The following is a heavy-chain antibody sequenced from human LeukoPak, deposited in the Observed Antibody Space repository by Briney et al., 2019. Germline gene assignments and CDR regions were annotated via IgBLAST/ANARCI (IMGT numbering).Heavy chain of an antibody. Sequence: SETLSLTCTVSGGSISSGDYYWSWIRQPPGKGLEWIGYIYYSGSTYYNPSLKSRVTISVDTSKNQFSLKLSSVTAADTAVNYCARGVAYCGGDCYQHWGQGTLVTVSS. CDR3: ARGVAYCGGDCYQH. CDR2: IYYSGST. V-gene: IGHV4-30-4*01. D-gene: IGHD2-21*02. J-gene: IGHJ1*01. CDR1: GGSISSGDYY.